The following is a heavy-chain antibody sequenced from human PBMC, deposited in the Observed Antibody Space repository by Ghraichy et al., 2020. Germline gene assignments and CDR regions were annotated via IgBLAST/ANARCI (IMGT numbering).Heavy chain of an antibody. Sequence: GGSLRLSCAASGFTFSSYAMSWVRQAPGKGLEWVSSISGSGSTTYYADSVKGRFTISRDNSKSTLYLQMNSLRAEDTAVYYCAKHYRPFGVYWFFDLWGRGTLVTVSS. CDR2: ISGSGSTT. J-gene: IGHJ2*01. CDR1: GFTFSSYA. D-gene: IGHD3-16*01. V-gene: IGHV3-23*01. CDR3: AKHYRPFGVYWFFDL.